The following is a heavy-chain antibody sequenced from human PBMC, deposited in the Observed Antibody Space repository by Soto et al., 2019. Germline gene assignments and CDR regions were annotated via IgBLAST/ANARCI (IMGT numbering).Heavy chain of an antibody. CDR3: ARELGGNSRRVDY. CDR1: GGSISSYY. D-gene: IGHD2-21*02. J-gene: IGHJ4*02. CDR2: IYYSGST. Sequence: QVQLQESGPGLVKPSETLSLTCTVSGGSISSYYWSWIRQPPGKGLEWIGDIYYSGSTNYNPSLKSRVTISVDTSKNQFSLKLSSVTAADTAVYYCARELGGNSRRVDYWGQGTLVTVSS. V-gene: IGHV4-59*01.